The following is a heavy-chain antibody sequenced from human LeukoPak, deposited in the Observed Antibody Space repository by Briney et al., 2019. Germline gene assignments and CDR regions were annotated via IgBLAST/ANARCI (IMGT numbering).Heavy chain of an antibody. Sequence: PGGSLRLSCAASGFTFSSNYMSWVRQAPGKGLEWVSVIYSGGSTYYADSVKGRFTISRDNSKNTLYLQMNSLRAEDTAVYYCARGPRSWDYYGSGSYVDYWGQGTLVTVSS. D-gene: IGHD3-10*01. J-gene: IGHJ4*02. V-gene: IGHV3-66*01. CDR3: ARGPRSWDYYGSGSYVDY. CDR1: GFTFSSNY. CDR2: IYSGGST.